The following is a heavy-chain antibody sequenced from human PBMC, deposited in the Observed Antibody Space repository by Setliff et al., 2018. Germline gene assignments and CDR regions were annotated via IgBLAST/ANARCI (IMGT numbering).Heavy chain of an antibody. V-gene: IGHV4-38-2*02. CDR1: GYSISSGYY. CDR3: ARDLQLSSWFDP. CDR2: IYHSGST. Sequence: PSETLSFTCSVSGYSISSGYYWGWIRQPPEKGLEWIGSIYHSGSTYYNPSLKSRVTISVDTSKNQFSLKLTSVNAADTAVYYCARDLQLSSWFDPWGQGTLVTVSS. J-gene: IGHJ5*02. D-gene: IGHD1-1*01.